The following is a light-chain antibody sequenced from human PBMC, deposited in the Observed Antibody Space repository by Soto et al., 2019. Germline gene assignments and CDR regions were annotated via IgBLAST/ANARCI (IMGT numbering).Light chain of an antibody. V-gene: IGKV1-33*01. Sequence: DIQRTQSPSSLSASGGDRVTSTCQASQDISNYLNWYQQKPGKAPKLLIYDASNLETGVPSRFSGSGSGTDFTFTISSLQPEDIATYYCQQYDNLPLTFGGGTKVDIK. CDR1: QDISNY. CDR3: QQYDNLPLT. CDR2: DAS. J-gene: IGKJ4*01.